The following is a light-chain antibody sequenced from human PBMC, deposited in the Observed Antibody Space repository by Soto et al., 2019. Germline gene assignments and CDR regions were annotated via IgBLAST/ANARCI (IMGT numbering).Light chain of an antibody. CDR3: QQYGRSPPVT. V-gene: IGKV3-20*01. CDR2: GAS. CDR1: QSVSSSS. Sequence: EIVLTQSPGTLSLSPGERATLSCRASQSVSSSSLAWYQQKPGQAPRLLIYGASTRATGIPDRFSGSGSGTDFTLTISRLEPEDFAVYYCQQYGRSPPVTFGGGTKVEIK. J-gene: IGKJ4*01.